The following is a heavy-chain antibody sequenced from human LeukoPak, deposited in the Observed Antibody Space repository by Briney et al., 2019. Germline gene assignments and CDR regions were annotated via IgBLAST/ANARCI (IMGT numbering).Heavy chain of an antibody. J-gene: IGHJ4*02. Sequence: PGGSLRLSCAATGFTFDDYGMSWVRQAPGKGLEWVSSISPSSDYIYYGDSVQGRFTNSRDNAKNSLYLQMNSLRAEDTAVYYCATEGLRQGLGRLDYWGQGALVTVSS. D-gene: IGHD3/OR15-3a*01. CDR3: ATEGLRQGLGRLDY. V-gene: IGHV3-21*01. CDR1: GFTFDDYG. CDR2: ISPSSDYI.